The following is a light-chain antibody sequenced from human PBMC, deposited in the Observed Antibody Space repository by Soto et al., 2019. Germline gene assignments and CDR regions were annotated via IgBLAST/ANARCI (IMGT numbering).Light chain of an antibody. CDR3: QQHQSDSNWT. V-gene: IGKV1-5*01. CDR1: QSISRW. CDR2: GAY. Sequence: DIEMTQSPSTLSAHVGDRVTITCRASQSISRWLAWYQQKPGTAPELLVFGAYVLQTRVPSRFSGRGSGTEFTLSIKDLQADDAATYYFQQHQSDSNWTFGQGTKVEIK. J-gene: IGKJ1*01.